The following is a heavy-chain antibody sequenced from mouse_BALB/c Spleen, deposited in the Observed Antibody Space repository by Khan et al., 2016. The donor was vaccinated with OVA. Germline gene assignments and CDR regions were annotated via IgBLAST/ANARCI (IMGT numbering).Heavy chain of an antibody. CDR2: IDPANGNT. CDR3: TFSKLLYAIAY. CDR1: GFNIKDTY. J-gene: IGHJ4*01. V-gene: IGHV14-3*02. Sequence: VQLKQSGAELVKPGASVKLSCTGSGFNIKDTYMHWVKQRPEQGLEWIGRIDPANGNTKYEPKFQAKATLTADTASNAAYLQLSSLTSEDTAVYYCTFSKLLYAIAYWGQGTSVTFSS.